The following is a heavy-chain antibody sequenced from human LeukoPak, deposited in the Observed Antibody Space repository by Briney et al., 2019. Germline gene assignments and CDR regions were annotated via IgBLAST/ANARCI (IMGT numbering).Heavy chain of an antibody. D-gene: IGHD3-22*01. CDR1: GFSLSSFT. J-gene: IGHJ4*02. CDR2: ISSSGRYI. CDR3: TRFVDHYDSSGYFRHYFDS. V-gene: IGHV3-21*01. Sequence: GRSLRLSCAASGFSLSSFTMSWVRQAPGKGLEWVSSISSSGRYIYYADSVKGRFTISRDNAENSLFLQMNSLRAEDTAVYYCTRFVDHYDSSGYFRHYFDSWGQGTLVTVSS.